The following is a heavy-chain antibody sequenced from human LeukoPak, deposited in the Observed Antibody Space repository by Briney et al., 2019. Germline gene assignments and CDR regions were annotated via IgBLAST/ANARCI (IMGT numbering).Heavy chain of an antibody. D-gene: IGHD4-17*01. V-gene: IGHV3-30*18. CDR3: AEYSSTVTTSMGEAFDI. Sequence: GGSLRLSCAASGFTFSSYGMHWVRQAPGKGLEWVAVISYDGSNKYYADSVKGRFTISRDNSKNTLYLQMNSLRAEDTAVYYWAEYSSTVTTSMGEAFDIWGQGTMVTVSS. CDR1: GFTFSSYG. CDR2: ISYDGSNK. J-gene: IGHJ3*02.